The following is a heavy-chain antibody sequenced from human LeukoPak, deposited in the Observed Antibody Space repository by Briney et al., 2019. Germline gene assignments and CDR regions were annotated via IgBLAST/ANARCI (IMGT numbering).Heavy chain of an antibody. D-gene: IGHD3-22*01. CDR1: GGSFSGYY. CDR2: INHSGST. CDR3: ARGPGYYYDSSGYYGAFDI. Sequence: PSETLSLTCAVYGGSFSGYYWRWIRQPPGKGLEWIGEINHSGSTNYNPSLKSRVTISVDTSKNQFSLKLSSVTAADTAVYYCARGPGYYYDSSGYYGAFDIWGQGTMVTVSS. V-gene: IGHV4-34*01. J-gene: IGHJ3*02.